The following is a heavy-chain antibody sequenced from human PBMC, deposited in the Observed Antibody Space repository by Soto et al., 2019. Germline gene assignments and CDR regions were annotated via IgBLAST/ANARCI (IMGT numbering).Heavy chain of an antibody. V-gene: IGHV1-69*13. Sequence: SVKVSCKASGGTFSSYAISWVRQAPGQGLEWMGGIIPIFGTANYAQKFQGRVTITADESTSTAYMELSSLRSEDTAVYYCARGPYYGSGSYAVYWGQGTLVTVSS. D-gene: IGHD3-10*01. CDR3: ARGPYYGSGSYAVY. CDR2: IIPIFGTA. J-gene: IGHJ4*02. CDR1: GGTFSSYA.